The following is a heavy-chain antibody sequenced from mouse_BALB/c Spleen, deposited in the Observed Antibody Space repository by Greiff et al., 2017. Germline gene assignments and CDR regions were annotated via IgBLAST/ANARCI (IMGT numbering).Heavy chain of an antibody. V-gene: IGHV1S29*02. CDR1: GYTFTDYN. CDR3: AITTVVDYWYFDV. D-gene: IGHD1-1*01. J-gene: IGHJ1*01. Sequence: DVQLVESGPELVKPGASVKISCKASGYTFTDYNMHWVKQSHGKSLEWIGYIYPYNGGTGYNQKFKSKATLTVDNSSSTAYMELRSLTSEDSAVYYCAITTVVDYWYFDVWGAGTTVTVSS. CDR2: IYPYNGGT.